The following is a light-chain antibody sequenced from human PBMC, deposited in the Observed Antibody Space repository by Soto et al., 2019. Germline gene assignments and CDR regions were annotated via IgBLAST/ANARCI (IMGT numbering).Light chain of an antibody. CDR1: SSNIGTYY. CDR2: DNN. V-gene: IGLV1-51*01. Sequence: QSVLTQPPSVSAAPGQKVTISCSGSSSNIGTYYVSWYQHVPGTAPKLLIYDNNERPSGIPDRFSGSKSGTSATLGITGLQTEDDADYHCGTWDSSLSAVVFGGGTKLTVL. CDR3: GTWDSSLSAVV. J-gene: IGLJ2*01.